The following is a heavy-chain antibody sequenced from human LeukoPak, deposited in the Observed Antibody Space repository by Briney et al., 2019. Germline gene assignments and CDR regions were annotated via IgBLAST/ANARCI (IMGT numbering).Heavy chain of an antibody. CDR3: ASGRITIFGVPTSWFDP. J-gene: IGHJ5*02. Sequence: SETLPLTCTVSGGSISSSSYSWGWIRQPPGKGLEWIGEINHSGSTNYNPSLKSRVTISVDTSKNQFSLKLSSVTAADTAVYYCASGRITIFGVPTSWFDPWGQGTLVTVSS. D-gene: IGHD3-3*01. CDR2: INHSGST. V-gene: IGHV4-39*07. CDR1: GGSISSSSYS.